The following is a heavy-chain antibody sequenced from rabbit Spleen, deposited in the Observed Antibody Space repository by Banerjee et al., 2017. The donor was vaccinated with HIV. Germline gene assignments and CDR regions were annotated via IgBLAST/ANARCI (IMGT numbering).Heavy chain of an antibody. D-gene: IGHD1-1*01. J-gene: IGHJ4*01. V-gene: IGHV1S45*01. CDR2: INAVTGKA. CDR3: TRDDGSGHYIDGYFNL. CDR1: GFSFGDRDV. Sequence: QEQLEESGGDLVKPEGTLTLTCKASGFSFGDRDVMCWVRQAPGKGLEWIACINAVTGKAVYANWAKGRFTFSKTSSTTVTLQVTSLTAADTATYFCTRDDGSGHYIDGYFNLWGPGPLVTVS.